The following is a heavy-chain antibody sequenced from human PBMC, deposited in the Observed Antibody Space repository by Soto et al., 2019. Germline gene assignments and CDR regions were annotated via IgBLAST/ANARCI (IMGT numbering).Heavy chain of an antibody. V-gene: IGHV3-48*02. D-gene: IGHD6-19*01. J-gene: IGHJ4*02. CDR2: ISTSGATR. CDR3: ARFFGSGFDY. CDR1: GFTFSTDT. Sequence: EVQLVESGGGLVQPGGSQRLSCVASGFTFSTDTMNWVRQAPGKGLEWVAHISTSGATRYYADYVKGRFTISRDNAKTSLYLQMDSLRNEDTAVYYCARFFGSGFDYWGQGTLVTVSS.